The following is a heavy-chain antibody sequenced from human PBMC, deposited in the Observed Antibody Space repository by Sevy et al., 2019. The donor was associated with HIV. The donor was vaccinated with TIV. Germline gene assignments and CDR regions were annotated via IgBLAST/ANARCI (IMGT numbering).Heavy chain of an antibody. J-gene: IGHJ4*02. V-gene: IGHV4-59*01. CDR1: GGSISSYY. D-gene: IGHD6-13*01. CDR3: ARERQLVLDY. Sequence: SETLSLTCTVSGGSISSYYWSWIRQPPGKGLEWIGYIYYSGSTNYNPSLKSRVTISVDTSKNQFSLKLSSVTAVDTAVYHCARERQLVLDYWGQGTLVTVSS. CDR2: IYYSGST.